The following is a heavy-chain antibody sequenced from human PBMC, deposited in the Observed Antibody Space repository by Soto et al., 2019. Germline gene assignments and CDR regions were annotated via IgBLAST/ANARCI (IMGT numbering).Heavy chain of an antibody. D-gene: IGHD3-22*01. J-gene: IGHJ6*02. Sequence: GGSLRLSCAASGFTFSSYGMHWVRQAPGKGLEWVAVISYDGSNKYYADSVKGRFTISRDNSKNTLYLQMNSLRAEDTAVYYCGKDLGRSSGYLRGMDVWGQGTTVTVSS. CDR2: ISYDGSNK. V-gene: IGHV3-30*18. CDR3: GKDLGRSSGYLRGMDV. CDR1: GFTFSSYG.